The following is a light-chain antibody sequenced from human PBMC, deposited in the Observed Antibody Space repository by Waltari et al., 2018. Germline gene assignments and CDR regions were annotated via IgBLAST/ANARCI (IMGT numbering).Light chain of an antibody. CDR1: QSVSSN. CDR2: GAS. J-gene: IGKJ2*01. CDR3: QQYNNWLYT. V-gene: IGKV3-15*01. Sequence: EIVITQSPATLSVSPGERATLSCGASQSVSSNLAWYQQKPGQAPRLLIYGASTRATGIPARFSGSGSGTEFTLTISSLQSEDFAVYYCQQYNNWLYTFGQGTKLEIK.